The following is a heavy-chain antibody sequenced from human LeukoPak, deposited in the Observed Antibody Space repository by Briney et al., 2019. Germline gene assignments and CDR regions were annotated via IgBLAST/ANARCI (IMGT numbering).Heavy chain of an antibody. CDR2: ISWNSGSI. Sequence: PGGSLRLSCAASGFTFDDYAMHWVRQAPGKGLEWVSGISWNSGSIGYADSVKGRFTISRDNSKNTLYLQMNSLRAEDTAVYYCARRTNYDSSGYYRAPYYYYGMDVWGQGTTVTVSS. CDR3: ARRTNYDSSGYYRAPYYYYGMDV. D-gene: IGHD3-22*01. V-gene: IGHV3-9*01. J-gene: IGHJ6*02. CDR1: GFTFDDYA.